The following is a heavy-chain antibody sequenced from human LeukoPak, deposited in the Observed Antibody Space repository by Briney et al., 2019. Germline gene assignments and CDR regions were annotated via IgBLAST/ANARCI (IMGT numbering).Heavy chain of an antibody. CDR2: ISGSGGST. J-gene: IGHJ4*02. V-gene: IGHV3-23*01. D-gene: IGHD5-24*01. Sequence: GGSLRLSCAASGFTFSSSAMSWVRQAPGKGLEWVSAISGSGGSTYYADSVKGRFTISRDNSKNTLYLQMNSLRAEDTAVYYCAKGGDGYNYYFDYWGQETLVTVSS. CDR3: AKGGDGYNYYFDY. CDR1: GFTFSSSA.